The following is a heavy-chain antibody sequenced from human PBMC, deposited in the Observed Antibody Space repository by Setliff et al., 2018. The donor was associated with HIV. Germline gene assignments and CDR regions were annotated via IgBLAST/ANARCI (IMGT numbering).Heavy chain of an antibody. CDR3: GRHKRYGTDVICLSSIDHAFDI. Sequence: SETLSLTCIVSGGSIRSSSYYWGWIRQPPGKGLEWMGTIYYTGSTNYNPSLKSRVTISVDSSKNQLSLEVNSVTAADTAVYYCGRHKRYGTDVICLSSIDHAFDIWGQGTMVTVSS. D-gene: IGHD2-8*01. CDR2: IYYTGST. J-gene: IGHJ3*02. CDR1: GGSIRSSSYY. V-gene: IGHV4-39*01.